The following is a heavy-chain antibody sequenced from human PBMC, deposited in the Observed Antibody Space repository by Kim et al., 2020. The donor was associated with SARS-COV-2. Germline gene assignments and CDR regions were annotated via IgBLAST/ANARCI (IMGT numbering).Heavy chain of an antibody. Sequence: SETLSLTCTVSGGSVSSGNYYWNWIRQPPGKGLQWIGYMFYSGSTNYNPSLTSRVTISVDSSKNQFSLKLSSVTVADTAVYYCARASGDYDDPYFYFGRDVGGQGATVTISS. V-gene: IGHV4-61*01. CDR2: MFYSGST. D-gene: IGHD4-17*01. J-gene: IGHJ6*02. CDR3: ARASGDYDDPYFYFGRDV. CDR1: GGSVSSGNYY.